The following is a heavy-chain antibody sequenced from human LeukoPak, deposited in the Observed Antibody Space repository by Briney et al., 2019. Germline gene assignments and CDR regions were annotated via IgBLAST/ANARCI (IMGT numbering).Heavy chain of an antibody. V-gene: IGHV3-23*01. CDR3: QIDILTGYYKNAD. J-gene: IGHJ4*02. Sequence: GGSLRLSCAASGFTFSSYGMSWVRQARGKGLEWVSAISGSGGSTYYADSVKGRFTISRDNYKNTLYLQMNSLRAEDTAVYYCQIDILTGYYKNADWGQGTLVTVSS. D-gene: IGHD3-9*01. CDR2: ISGSGGST. CDR1: GFTFSSYG.